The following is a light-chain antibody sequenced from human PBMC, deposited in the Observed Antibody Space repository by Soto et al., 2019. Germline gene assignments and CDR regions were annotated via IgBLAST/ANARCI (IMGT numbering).Light chain of an antibody. V-gene: IGKV3-15*01. CDR2: SAS. CDR3: QQYNNWPLT. CDR1: ESVSRH. Sequence: EIVMTQSPATLSVSPGERATLSCRASESVSRHLAWYQQKPGQAPRLLIYSASTRATGIPARFSGSGSGTEFTLTISSLQSEDFAVYYCQQYNNWPLTFGGGTKVEIK. J-gene: IGKJ4*01.